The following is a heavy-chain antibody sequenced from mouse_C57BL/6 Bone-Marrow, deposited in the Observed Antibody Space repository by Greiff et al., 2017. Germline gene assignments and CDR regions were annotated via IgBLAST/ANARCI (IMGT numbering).Heavy chain of an antibody. CDR1: GYTFTGYW. CDR2: ILPGSGST. D-gene: IGHD3-1*01. CDR3: AREGLPYAMDY. V-gene: IGHV1-9*01. Sequence: QVQLKESGAELMKPGASVKLSCKATGYTFTGYWIEWVKQRPGHGLEWIGEILPGSGSTNYNEKFKGKATFTADTSSNTAYMQLSSLTTEESAIYDCAREGLPYAMDYWGQGTSVTVSS. J-gene: IGHJ4*01.